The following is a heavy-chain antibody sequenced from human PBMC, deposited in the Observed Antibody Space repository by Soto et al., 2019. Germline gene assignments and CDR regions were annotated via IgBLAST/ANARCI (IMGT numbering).Heavy chain of an antibody. V-gene: IGHV4-39*01. D-gene: IGHD1-20*01. CDR3: ATSQKGYNWNYFDH. Sequence: LSLTCAVSGASISGSYYYWAWLRQSPGKGPEWIGSVFYTGFTSYNPSLESRVSVSVDTSKSQFSLKLSAVTAADTAVYYCATSQKGYNWNYFDHWGQGALVTVSS. J-gene: IGHJ4*02. CDR2: VFYTGFT. CDR1: GASISGSYYY.